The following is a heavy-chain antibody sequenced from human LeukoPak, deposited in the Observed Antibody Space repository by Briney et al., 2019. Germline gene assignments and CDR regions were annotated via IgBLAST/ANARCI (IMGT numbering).Heavy chain of an antibody. CDR3: ARDQGGVGY. Sequence: GGSLRLSCAASGFTFSNYAMSWVRQAPGEGLEWVSHISGSGGSTYYADSVKGRFTISRDNSKNTLYLQMNSLRAEDTAVYYCARDQGGVGYWGQGTLVTVSS. V-gene: IGHV3-23*01. D-gene: IGHD3-16*01. CDR2: ISGSGGST. CDR1: GFTFSNYA. J-gene: IGHJ4*02.